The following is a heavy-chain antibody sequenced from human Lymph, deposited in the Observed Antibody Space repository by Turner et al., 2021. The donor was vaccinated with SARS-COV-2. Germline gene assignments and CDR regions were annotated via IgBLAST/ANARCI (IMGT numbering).Heavy chain of an antibody. J-gene: IGHJ6*02. D-gene: IGHD3-3*01. CDR3: ATGPYDFWSGPSPGYYGMDV. CDR2: CDPEDGET. V-gene: IGHV1-24*01. CDR1: GYTLTEVS. Sequence: QVRLVQSGAAVKQPGASVKGSCKVSGYTLTEVSMHWVRQAPGKGLEGMGGCDPEDGETNYAPKFKGRVTMTEDTSTDTAYMELSSLRSEDTAVYYCATGPYDFWSGPSPGYYGMDVWGQGTTVTVSS.